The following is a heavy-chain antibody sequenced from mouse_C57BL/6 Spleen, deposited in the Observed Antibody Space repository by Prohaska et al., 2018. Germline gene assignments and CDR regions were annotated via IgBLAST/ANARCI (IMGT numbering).Heavy chain of an antibody. CDR3: TGSNYYAMDY. V-gene: IGHV6-3*01. CDR1: GFTFSNYW. D-gene: IGHD2-5*01. J-gene: IGHJ4*01. Sequence: EVKLEESGGGLVQPGGSMKLSCVASGFTFSNYWMNWVRQSPEKGLEWVAQIRLKSDNYATHYAESVKGRLTISRDDSKSSVYLQMNNLRAEDTGIYYCTGSNYYAMDYWGQGTSVTVSS. CDR2: IRLKSDNYAT.